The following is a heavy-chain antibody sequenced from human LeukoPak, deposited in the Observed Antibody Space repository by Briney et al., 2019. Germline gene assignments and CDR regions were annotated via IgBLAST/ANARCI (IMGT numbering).Heavy chain of an antibody. CDR2: ISGRSAAT. Sequence: GGSLRLSCAASGFSFSPTDMGWVRHTPGNVLEWVSAISGRSAATYYADSVTGRFAISRDNSRNTLYLQMHSLRAEDTAIYFCAKGGYFAYDFWGQGTKVTVPP. V-gene: IGHV3-23*01. D-gene: IGHD2-2*03. J-gene: IGHJ3*01. CDR1: GFSFSPTD. CDR3: AKGGYFAYDF.